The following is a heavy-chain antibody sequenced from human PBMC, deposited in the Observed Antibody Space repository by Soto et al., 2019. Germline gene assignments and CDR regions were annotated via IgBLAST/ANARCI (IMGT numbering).Heavy chain of an antibody. CDR2: ISYDGSNK. CDR3: AKSYYDILTGLVYYYGMDV. V-gene: IGHV3-30*18. Sequence: GGSLRLSCAASGFTFSSYGMHWVRQAPGKGLEWVAVISYDGSNKYYADSVKGRFTISRDNSKNTLYLQMNSLRAEDTAAYYCAKSYYDILTGLVYYYGMDVWGQGTTVTVSS. D-gene: IGHD3-9*01. J-gene: IGHJ6*02. CDR1: GFTFSSYG.